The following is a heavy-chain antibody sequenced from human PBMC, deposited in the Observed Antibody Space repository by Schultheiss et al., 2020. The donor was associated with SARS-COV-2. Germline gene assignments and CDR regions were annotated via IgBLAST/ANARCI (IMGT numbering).Heavy chain of an antibody. D-gene: IGHD1-1*01. V-gene: IGHV3-33*06. J-gene: IGHJ4*02. CDR1: GFTFSSYA. CDR3: AKDLGNWNPTSQDY. Sequence: GGSLRLSCAASGFTFSSYAMHWVRQAPGKGLEWVAVIWYDGSNKYYADSVKGRFTISRDNSKNTLYLQMNSLRAEDTAVYYCAKDLGNWNPTSQDYWGQGTLVTVSS. CDR2: IWYDGSNK.